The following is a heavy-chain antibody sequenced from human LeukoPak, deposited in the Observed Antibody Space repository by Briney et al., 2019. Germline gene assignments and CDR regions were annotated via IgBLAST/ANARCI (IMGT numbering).Heavy chain of an antibody. J-gene: IGHJ6*02. CDR3: ARDQALSSDYGMDV. V-gene: IGHV3-74*01. CDR2: INSDGSST. Sequence: PGGSLRLSCAASGFTFSSYSMNWVRQAPGKGLVWVSRINSDGSSTSYADSVKGRFTISRDNAKNTLYLQMNSLRDEDTAVYYCARDQALSSDYGMDVWGQGTTVTVSS. CDR1: GFTFSSYS. D-gene: IGHD3-10*01.